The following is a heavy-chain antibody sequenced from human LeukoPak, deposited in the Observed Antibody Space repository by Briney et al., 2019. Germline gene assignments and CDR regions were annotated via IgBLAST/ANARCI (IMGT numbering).Heavy chain of an antibody. V-gene: IGHV1-24*01. CDR2: FAPEDGER. D-gene: IGHD6-13*01. CDR1: GYSLTDFS. CDR3: TAGVAVSRWYYFDY. Sequence: GASVKVSCKVSGYSLTDFSINWVRQAPGKGFEWMGGFAPEDGERIYAQKFQGRVTMTGDTSADTAYMELSSLKSEDTAVYFCTAGVAVSRWYYFDYWGQGTLVTVSS. J-gene: IGHJ4*01.